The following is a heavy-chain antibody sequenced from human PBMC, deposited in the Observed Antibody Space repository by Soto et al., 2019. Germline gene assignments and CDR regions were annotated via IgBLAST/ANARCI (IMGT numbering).Heavy chain of an antibody. CDR2: ITAFNGNT. D-gene: IGHD1-26*01. Sequence: SVKVSCTVSGYTFTYRYLHWVRQAPGQALEWMGWITAFNGNTNYAQKLQDRVTITRDRSMSTAYMELSSLRSEDKAMYYCAIPAGWELAYYFDYWGKGTPFTVSS. V-gene: IGHV1-45*02. CDR1: GYTFTYRY. J-gene: IGHJ4*02. CDR3: AIPAGWELAYYFDY.